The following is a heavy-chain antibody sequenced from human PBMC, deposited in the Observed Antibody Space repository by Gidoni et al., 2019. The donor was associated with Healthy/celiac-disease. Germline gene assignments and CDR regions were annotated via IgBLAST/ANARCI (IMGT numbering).Heavy chain of an antibody. CDR1: GGSISSGSYY. V-gene: IGHV4-61*02. Sequence: QVQLQESGPGLVKPSQTLSLTCTVSGGSISSGSYYWSWIRQPAGKGLEWIGRIYTSGSTNYNPSLKSRVTISVDTSKNQFSLKLSSVTAADTAVYYCARGYYYGSGSYQIDYWGQGTLVTVSS. D-gene: IGHD3-10*01. J-gene: IGHJ4*02. CDR2: IYTSGST. CDR3: ARGYYYGSGSYQIDY.